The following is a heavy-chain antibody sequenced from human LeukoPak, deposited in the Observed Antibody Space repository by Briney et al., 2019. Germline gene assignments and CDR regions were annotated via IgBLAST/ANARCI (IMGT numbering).Heavy chain of an antibody. J-gene: IGHJ4*02. V-gene: IGHV3-15*01. CDR2: IKSKTDGGTT. CDR3: TSEDQGGFDH. D-gene: IGHD1-26*01. CDR1: GFTFSNAW. Sequence: GGSLRLSCAASGFTFSNAWMSWVRQDPGKGLEWVGRIKSKTDGGTTDYAPPVKGRFTISRDDSKNTLYLQMNSLKTEDTAVYYCTSEDQGGFDHWGQGTLVTVSS.